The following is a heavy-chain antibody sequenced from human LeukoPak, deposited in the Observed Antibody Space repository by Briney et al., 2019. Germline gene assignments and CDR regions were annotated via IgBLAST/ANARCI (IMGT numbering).Heavy chain of an antibody. CDR2: IYYSGST. CDR3: ARAGMVRGGHFDY. V-gene: IGHV4-59*01. D-gene: IGHD3-10*01. CDR1: GGSISSYY. J-gene: IGHJ4*02. Sequence: TTSETLSLTCTVSGGSISSYYWSWIRQPPGKGLEWIGYIYYSGSTNYNPSLKSRVTISVDTSKNQFSLKLSSVTAADTAVYYWARAGMVRGGHFDYWGQGTLVTVSS.